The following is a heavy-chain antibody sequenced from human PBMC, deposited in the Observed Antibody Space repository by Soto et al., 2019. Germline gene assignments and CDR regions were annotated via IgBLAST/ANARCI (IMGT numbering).Heavy chain of an antibody. CDR3: AREAGTPGLWYFDL. V-gene: IGHV3-64*07. J-gene: IGHJ2*01. Sequence: EVQLVESGGGLVQPGGSPRLSCAGSGFSFRTYSIHWVRQAPGKGPEYVAVISSNGATTYYADSVKGRFTISRDNSKNTAFLQMGSLRHEDMAVYFCAREAGTPGLWYFDLWGRGTLVTVSS. D-gene: IGHD1-1*01. CDR2: ISSNGATT. CDR1: GFSFRTYS.